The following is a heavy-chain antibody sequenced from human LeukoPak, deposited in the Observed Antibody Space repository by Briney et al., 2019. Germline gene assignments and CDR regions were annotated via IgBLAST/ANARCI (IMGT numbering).Heavy chain of an antibody. CDR2: ISSSSSYI. V-gene: IGHV3-21*01. CDR1: GFTFSSYS. Sequence: PGGSLRLSCAASGFTFSSYSMNWVRQAPGKGLEWVSSISSSSSYIYYADSVKGRFTISRDNAKNSLYLQMNSLRAEDTAVYYCARDSRTEYYDSSGVKDYWGQGTLVTVSS. J-gene: IGHJ4*02. D-gene: IGHD3-22*01. CDR3: ARDSRTEYYDSSGVKDY.